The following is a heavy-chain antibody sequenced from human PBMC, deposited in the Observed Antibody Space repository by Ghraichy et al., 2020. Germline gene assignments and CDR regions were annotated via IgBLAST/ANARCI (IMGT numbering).Heavy chain of an antibody. CDR1: GDSVSSSSVA. Sequence: SQTLSLTCAISGDSVSSSSVAWNWIRQSPSRGLEWLGRTYRGSSYYAPFVQGRATVNADTSKNQFSLQLNSVTPEDTAVYYCARGIWNSFDVWGQGTMVSVSS. CDR3: ARGIWNSFDV. V-gene: IGHV6-1*01. D-gene: IGHD3-3*01. CDR2: TYRGSS. J-gene: IGHJ3*01.